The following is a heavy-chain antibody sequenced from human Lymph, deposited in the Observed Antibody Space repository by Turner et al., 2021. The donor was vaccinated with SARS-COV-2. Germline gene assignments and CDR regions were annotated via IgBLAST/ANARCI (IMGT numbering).Heavy chain of an antibody. CDR2: INPNSGGT. V-gene: IGHV1-2*02. D-gene: IGHD3-3*01. CDR1: GYTFTGDY. CDR3: ARDVERYNDFWSGYSRGYGLDV. Sequence: QVQLVQSGAEVKKPGAAVKVSCKASGYTFTGDYMHWVRQAPGQGLEWMGWINPNSGGTNYAQKFQGRVIMTRDTTISTAYMELSRLRSDDPAVYYCARDVERYNDFWSGYSRGYGLDVWGQGTTVTVSS. J-gene: IGHJ6*02.